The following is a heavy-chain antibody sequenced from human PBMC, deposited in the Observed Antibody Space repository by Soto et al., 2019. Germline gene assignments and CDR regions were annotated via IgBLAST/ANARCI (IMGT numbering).Heavy chain of an antibody. D-gene: IGHD3-22*01. Sequence: QVQLQESGPGLVKPSQTLSLICTVSGGSISSGTYHWSWIRHHPGKGLEWIGYIYYSGSTYYNPSLKSRLTISVDTSKNQFSLRLSSVTAADTAVYYCAREMNYYDTSGDSYFDYWGQGTLVTVSS. J-gene: IGHJ4*02. CDR1: GGSISSGTYH. V-gene: IGHV4-31*03. CDR2: IYYSGST. CDR3: AREMNYYDTSGDSYFDY.